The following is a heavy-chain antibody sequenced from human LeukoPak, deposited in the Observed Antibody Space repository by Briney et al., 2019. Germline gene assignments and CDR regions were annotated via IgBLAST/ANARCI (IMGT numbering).Heavy chain of an antibody. J-gene: IGHJ4*02. Sequence: PGGSLRLPCAASGFPFSSYRMNWVRQAPGKGLEWVSSIRSSSSYIYYADSVKGRFTISRDNAKNSLYLQMNSLRAEDTAVYYCATSLAVADDLDYPGQGTLVTVSS. CDR3: ATSLAVADDLDY. D-gene: IGHD6-19*01. CDR2: IRSSSSYI. CDR1: GFPFSSYR. V-gene: IGHV3-21*01.